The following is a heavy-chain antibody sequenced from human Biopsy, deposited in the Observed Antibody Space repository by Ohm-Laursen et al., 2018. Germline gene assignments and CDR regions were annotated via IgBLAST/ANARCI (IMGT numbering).Heavy chain of an antibody. CDR2: ISASGNHI. D-gene: IGHD2-8*01. CDR3: ARDGEAKYCKHGVCPSDF. Sequence: GSLRLSCAASGFIFSTYTMNWVRQAPGKGLEWVSSISASGNHIYYTDSVKGRFTVSRDNGKNSVYLQTNSLRVEDTAVYYCARDGEAKYCKHGVCPSDFWGQGTLVTVSS. CDR1: GFIFSTYT. V-gene: IGHV3-21*01. J-gene: IGHJ4*02.